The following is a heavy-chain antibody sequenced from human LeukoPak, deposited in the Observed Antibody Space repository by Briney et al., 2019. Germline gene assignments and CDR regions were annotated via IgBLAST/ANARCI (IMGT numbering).Heavy chain of an antibody. D-gene: IGHD2-21*01. V-gene: IGHV4-4*07. CDR1: GGSISSYY. J-gene: IGHJ5*02. CDR3: AREISTHCGGDCYGYNWFDP. CDR2: IYTSGST. Sequence: PSETLSLTCTVSGGSISSYYWSWIRQPPGKGLEWIGRIYTSGSTNYNPSLKSRVTISVDTSKNQFSLKLSSVTAADTAVYYCAREISTHCGGDCYGYNWFDPWGQGTLVTVSS.